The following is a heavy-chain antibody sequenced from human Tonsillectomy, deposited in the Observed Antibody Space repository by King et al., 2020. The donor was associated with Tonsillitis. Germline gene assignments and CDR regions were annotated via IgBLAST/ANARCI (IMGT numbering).Heavy chain of an antibody. J-gene: IGHJ6*03. Sequence: ITLKESGPTLVKPTQTLTLTCTFSGFSLSTSGVGVGWIRQPPGKALEWLALIYWDDDKRYSPSLKSRLTITEDTSKNQVVLTMTNMDHVDTATYYCAHIRGYSGYDWSYYYYYMDVWGKGTTVTVSS. V-gene: IGHV2-5*02. CDR3: AHIRGYSGYDWSYYYYYMDV. CDR2: IYWDDDK. D-gene: IGHD5-12*01. CDR1: GFSLSTSGVG.